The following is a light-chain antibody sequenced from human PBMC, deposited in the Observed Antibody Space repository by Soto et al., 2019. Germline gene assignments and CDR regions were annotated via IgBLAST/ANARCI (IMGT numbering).Light chain of an antibody. CDR1: QNIGTW. Sequence: DIQMTQSPSTLPASVGDRVTITCRASQNIGTWLAWYQQQPGKAPNLLITDASSLEGGVPPRFSGSGSGTEFSLTISSLKHDDFATYYSPQYKTYSISFGGGTKVEIK. CDR3: PQYKTYSIS. CDR2: DAS. V-gene: IGKV1-5*01. J-gene: IGKJ4*01.